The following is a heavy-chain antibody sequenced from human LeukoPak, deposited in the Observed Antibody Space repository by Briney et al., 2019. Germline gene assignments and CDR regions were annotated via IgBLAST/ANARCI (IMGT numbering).Heavy chain of an antibody. J-gene: IGHJ4*02. CDR1: GFTFSSYG. CDR3: AQETYRGSPGYFDN. V-gene: IGHV3-30*18. D-gene: IGHD1-26*01. CDR2: ISHDGSQK. Sequence: AGGSLRLSCAASGFTFSSYGIHWVRQAPGQGLEWVAVISHDGSQKYYADSVKGRFTISRDNSENTLYLQMNSLRAEDTAVYYCAQETYRGSPGYFDNGAREPQAPVSS.